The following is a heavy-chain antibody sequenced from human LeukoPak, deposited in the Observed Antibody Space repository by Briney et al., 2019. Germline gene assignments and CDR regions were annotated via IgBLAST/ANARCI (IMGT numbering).Heavy chain of an antibody. J-gene: IGHJ4*02. V-gene: IGHV4-59*01. D-gene: IGHD6-19*01. Sequence: SETLSLTCTVSGGSISSYYWSWIRQPPGKGLEWIGYIYYSGSTNYNPSLKSRVTISVDTSKNQFSLKLSSVTAADTAVYYCAREGASGWYEHRYDYWGQGTLVTVSS. CDR1: GGSISSYY. CDR2: IYYSGST. CDR3: AREGASGWYEHRYDY.